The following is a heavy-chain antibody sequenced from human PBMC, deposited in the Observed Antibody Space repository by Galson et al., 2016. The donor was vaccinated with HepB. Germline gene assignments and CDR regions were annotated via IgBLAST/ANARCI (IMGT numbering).Heavy chain of an antibody. CDR2: ISRRGRP. V-gene: IGHV4/OR15-8*01. D-gene: IGHD2/OR15-2a*01. Sequence: ETLSLTCRVSGGSVSSPTWRTWVRQSPGKGLEFIGEISRRGRPNYSPSLESRVTMSVDMPKNQFSLEVASVTAADTAVYYCVRILFGFKGMDVWGQGTTVTVSS. CDR3: VRILFGFKGMDV. CDR1: GGSVSSPTW. J-gene: IGHJ6*02.